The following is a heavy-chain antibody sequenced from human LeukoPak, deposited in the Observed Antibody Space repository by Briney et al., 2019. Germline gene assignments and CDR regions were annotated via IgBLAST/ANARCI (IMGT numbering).Heavy chain of an antibody. J-gene: IGHJ5*02. CDR3: AAETRNYDFWSGYYIRDNWFDP. CDR2: IVVGSGNT. Sequence: SVKVSCKASRFTFTSSAVQWVRQARGQRLEWIGWIVVGSGNTNYAQKFQERVTITRNMSTSTAYMELSSLRSEDTAVYYCAAETRNYDFWSGYYIRDNWFDPWGQGTLVTVSS. D-gene: IGHD3-3*01. CDR1: RFTFTSSA. V-gene: IGHV1-58*01.